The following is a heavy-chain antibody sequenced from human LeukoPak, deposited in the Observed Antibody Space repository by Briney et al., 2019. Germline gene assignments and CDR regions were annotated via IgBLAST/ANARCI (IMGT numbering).Heavy chain of an antibody. J-gene: IGHJ6*02. Sequence: GASVKVSCKASGGTFSSYAISWVRQAPGQGLEWMGGIIPIFGIANYAQKFQGRVTITADESTSTAYMELSSLRSEDTAVYYCARDLGYCSGGSCYGVSGYYYGMDVWGQGTTVTVSS. CDR2: IIPIFGIA. D-gene: IGHD2-15*01. CDR1: GGTFSSYA. V-gene: IGHV1-69*13. CDR3: ARDLGYCSGGSCYGVSGYYYGMDV.